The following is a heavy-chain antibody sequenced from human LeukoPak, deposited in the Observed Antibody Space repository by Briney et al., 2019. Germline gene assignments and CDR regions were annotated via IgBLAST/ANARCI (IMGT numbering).Heavy chain of an antibody. D-gene: IGHD3-3*01. CDR2: IYYSGST. CDR1: GGSISSYY. CDR3: ARVDYDFWSGYYYYYMDV. V-gene: IGHV4-59*01. J-gene: IGHJ6*03. Sequence: SETLSLTCTVSGGSISSYYWNWIRQPPGKGLEWIGYIYYSGSTNYNPSLKSRVTISVDTSKNQFSLKLSSVTAADTAVYYCARVDYDFWSGYYYYYMDVWGKGTTVTVSS.